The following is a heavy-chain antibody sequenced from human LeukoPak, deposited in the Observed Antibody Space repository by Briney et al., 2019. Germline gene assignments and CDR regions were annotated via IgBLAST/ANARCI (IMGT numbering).Heavy chain of an antibody. CDR1: GYTLTGLS. CDR2: FDPEDGET. Sequence: ASVKVSCKVSGYTLTGLSMHWVRQAPGKGLEWMGGFDPEDGETIYAQKFQGRVTMTEDTSTDTAYMELSSLRSEDTAVYYCAKVSMVRGVLGPYGMDVWGQGTTVTVSS. CDR3: AKVSMVRGVLGPYGMDV. J-gene: IGHJ6*02. D-gene: IGHD3-10*01. V-gene: IGHV1-24*01.